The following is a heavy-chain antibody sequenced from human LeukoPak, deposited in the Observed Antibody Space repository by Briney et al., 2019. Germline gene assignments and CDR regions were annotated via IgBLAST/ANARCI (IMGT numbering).Heavy chain of an antibody. D-gene: IGHD2-8*01. J-gene: IGHJ4*02. Sequence: SETLSLTCTVSGGSISSSSYYWGWIRQPPGKGLEWIGSIYYSGSTYYNPSLKSRVTISVDTSKNQFSLKLSSVTAADTAVYYCAGQGRMLSAFGYWGQGTLVTVSS. V-gene: IGHV4-39*01. CDR1: GGSISSSSYY. CDR2: IYYSGST. CDR3: AGQGRMLSAFGY.